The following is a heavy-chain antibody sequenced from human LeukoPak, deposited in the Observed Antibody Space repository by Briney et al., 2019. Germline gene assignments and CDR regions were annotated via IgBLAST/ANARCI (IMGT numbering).Heavy chain of an antibody. Sequence: GGSLRLSCAASGFTFSSYAMSWVRQAPGKGLEWVSAISGSGGSTYYADSVRGRFTISRDNAKNSLYLQMNSLRGEDTAVYYCARNYGIDYWGQGTLVTVSS. CDR1: GFTFSSYA. CDR3: ARNYGIDY. CDR2: ISGSGGST. D-gene: IGHD3-16*01. V-gene: IGHV3-23*01. J-gene: IGHJ4*02.